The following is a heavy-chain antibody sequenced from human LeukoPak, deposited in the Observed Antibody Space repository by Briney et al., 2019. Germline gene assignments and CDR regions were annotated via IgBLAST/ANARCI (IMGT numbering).Heavy chain of an antibody. CDR2: IYSGGST. CDR1: GFTVSSNY. V-gene: IGHV3-53*01. Sequence: GGSLRLSCAASGFTVSSNYMSWVRQAPGKGLEWVSVIYSGGSTYYADSVKGRFTISRDNSKNTLYLQMNSLRAEDTAVCYCARGGITGTTGNDYWGQGTLVTVSS. CDR3: ARGGITGTTGNDY. D-gene: IGHD1-20*01. J-gene: IGHJ4*02.